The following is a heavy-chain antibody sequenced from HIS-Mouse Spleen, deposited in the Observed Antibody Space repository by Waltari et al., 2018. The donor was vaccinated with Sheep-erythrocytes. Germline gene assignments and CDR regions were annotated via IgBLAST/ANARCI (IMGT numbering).Heavy chain of an antibody. J-gene: IGHJ4*02. V-gene: IGHV1-69*04. CDR3: AQTGATTPHFDY. Sequence: QVQLVQSGAEVKKPGSSVKVSCKASGGTFSSYAISWVRQAPGQGLEWMGRIIPILGIATSAQKFQGRVTITADKSTSTAYMELSSLRSEDTAVYYCAQTGATTPHFDYWGQGTLVTVSS. CDR2: IIPILGIA. D-gene: IGHD1-26*01. CDR1: GGTFSSYA.